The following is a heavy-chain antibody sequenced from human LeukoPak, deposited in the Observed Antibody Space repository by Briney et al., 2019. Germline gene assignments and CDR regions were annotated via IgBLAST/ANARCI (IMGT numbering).Heavy chain of an antibody. J-gene: IGHJ5*02. V-gene: IGHV4-31*03. D-gene: IGHD4-17*01. Sequence: SQTLSLTCTVSGGSISSGGYYWGWIRHHPGNWMELVGYIYYSGSTYYNPSLKSRVTISVDTSKNQFSLKLSSVTAADTAVYYCASYGDSRWGFDPWGQGTLVTVSS. CDR2: IYYSGST. CDR3: ASYGDSRWGFDP. CDR1: GGSISSGGYY.